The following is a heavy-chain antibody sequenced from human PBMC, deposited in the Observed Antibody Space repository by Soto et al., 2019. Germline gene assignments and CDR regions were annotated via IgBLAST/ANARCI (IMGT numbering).Heavy chain of an antibody. CDR3: ARGGTPSDY. D-gene: IGHD3-16*01. Sequence: QVKLVQSGAEVKKPGASVKVSCKASGYTFTNFGISWVRQAPGQGLEWMGWISAYNGNTNYAQNFQGRVTMTTDTATKTSSMEQRRLRSDDTAVYYCARGGTPSDYWGQGTLVTVSS. V-gene: IGHV1-18*01. CDR1: GYTFTNFG. J-gene: IGHJ4*02. CDR2: ISAYNGNT.